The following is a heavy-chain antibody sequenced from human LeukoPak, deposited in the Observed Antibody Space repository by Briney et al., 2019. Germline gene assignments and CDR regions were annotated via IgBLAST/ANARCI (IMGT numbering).Heavy chain of an antibody. J-gene: IGHJ6*03. CDR2: TYYRSKWYN. Sequence: SQTLSLTCAISGDSVSSNSAAWNWIRQSPSRGLEWLGRTYYRSKWYNDYAVSVKSRITINPDTSKNQFSLQLNSVTPEDTAVYYCAREGAHGDYHEQAWYYYYYMDVWGKGTTVTVSS. CDR1: GDSVSSNSAA. V-gene: IGHV6-1*01. CDR3: AREGAHGDYHEQAWYYYYYMDV. D-gene: IGHD4-17*01.